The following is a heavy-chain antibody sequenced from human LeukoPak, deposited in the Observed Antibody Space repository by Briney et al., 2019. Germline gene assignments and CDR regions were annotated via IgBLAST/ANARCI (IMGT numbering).Heavy chain of an antibody. D-gene: IGHD4-17*01. V-gene: IGHV1-18*01. Sequence: ASVKVSCKASGYTFTSYGISWVRQAPGQGLEWMGWISAYNGNTNYAQKLQGRVTMTTDTSTSTAYMELRSLRSDDTAVYYCARVYRKKYGDSRSWWFDPWGQGTLVTVSS. CDR2: ISAYNGNT. J-gene: IGHJ5*02. CDR1: GYTFTSYG. CDR3: ARVYRKKYGDSRSWWFDP.